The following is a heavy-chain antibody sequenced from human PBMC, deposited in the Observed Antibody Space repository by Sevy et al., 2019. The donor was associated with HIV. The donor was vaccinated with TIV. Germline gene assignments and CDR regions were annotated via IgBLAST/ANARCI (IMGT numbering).Heavy chain of an antibody. CDR1: GFTFSSYW. V-gene: IGHV3-74*01. D-gene: IGHD2-15*01. CDR2: INSDGSST. J-gene: IGHJ4*02. Sequence: GGSLRLSCAASGFTFSSYWMHWVRQAPGKGLVWVSRINSDGSSTSYADSVKGRFTISRDNAKNTLYLQMNSLGAEDTAVYYCARTPTPYYFDYWGQGTLVTVSS. CDR3: ARTPTPYYFDY.